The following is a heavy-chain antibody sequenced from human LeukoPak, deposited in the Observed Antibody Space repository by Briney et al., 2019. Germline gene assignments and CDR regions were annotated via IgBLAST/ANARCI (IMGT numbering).Heavy chain of an antibody. CDR1: GYTFTGYY. D-gene: IGHD5-18*01. CDR2: INPNSRGT. Sequence: ASVKVSCEASGYTFTGYYMHWVRQAPGQGLEWMGRINPNSRGTKYAQKFQGRVTTTRDTSISTAYMELSRLRSDDTAVYYCARDYSRGYSYGADYWGQGTLVTVSS. J-gene: IGHJ4*02. CDR3: ARDYSRGYSYGADY. V-gene: IGHV1-2*06.